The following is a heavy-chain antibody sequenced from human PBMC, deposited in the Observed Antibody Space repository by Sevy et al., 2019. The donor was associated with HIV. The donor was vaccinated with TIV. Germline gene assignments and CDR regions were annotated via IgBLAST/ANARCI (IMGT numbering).Heavy chain of an antibody. CDR1: GFTFSSFA. CDR3: ARPTPRIAPSSAAFFDY. J-gene: IGHJ4*02. V-gene: IGHV3-23*01. Sequence: GGSLRLSCAASGFTFSSFAMSWVRHIPGKGLEWVSTINGRGGSAYYAASVKGRFTLSRDNSNNTVFLQMNRLRDEDTAVYYCARPTPRIAPSSAAFFDYWGQGTLVTVSS. D-gene: IGHD1-26*01. CDR2: INGRGGSA.